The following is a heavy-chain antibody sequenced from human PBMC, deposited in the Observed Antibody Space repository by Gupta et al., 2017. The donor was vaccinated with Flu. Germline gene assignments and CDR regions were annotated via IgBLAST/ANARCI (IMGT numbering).Heavy chain of an antibody. CDR3: ARRTGRVRFDP. D-gene: IGHD1-1*01. J-gene: IGHJ5*02. CDR2: IYYSGSGTT. V-gene: IGHV4-59*08. Sequence: QVQLQESGPGLVKPSETLSLTCTVSGGSIISYYWNWIRQPPGKGLEWIGYIYYSGSGTTNYNPSLKSRVTMAVDMSKNQFSLKLSSVTAADTATYYCARRTGRVRFDPWGQGTLVTVSS. CDR1: GGSIISYY.